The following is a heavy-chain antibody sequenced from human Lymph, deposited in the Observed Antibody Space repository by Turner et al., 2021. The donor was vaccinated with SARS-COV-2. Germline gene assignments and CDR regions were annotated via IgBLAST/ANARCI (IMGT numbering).Heavy chain of an antibody. J-gene: IGHJ5*02. CDR1: GGSMNHNY. Sequence: QVQLQESGPRLVKPLETLSVTCTVPGGSMNHNYWSWIRQPPGKRLEWIGFILYRGSINYNPSLKSRVTISVDTSENQFSLKLTSVTAADTGIYYGARQTVNNWVDPWGQGTLVTVSS. V-gene: IGHV4-59*01. CDR3: ARQTVNNWVDP. CDR2: ILYRGSI. D-gene: IGHD2-21*02.